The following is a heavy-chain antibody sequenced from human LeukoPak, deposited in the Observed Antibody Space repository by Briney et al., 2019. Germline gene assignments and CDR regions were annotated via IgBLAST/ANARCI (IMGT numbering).Heavy chain of an antibody. V-gene: IGHV1-18*01. CDR1: GYTFTSYG. J-gene: IGHJ3*02. Sequence: VASVKVSCKASGYTFTSYGISWVRQAPGQGLEWMGWISAYNGNTNYAQKLQGRVTMTTDTSTSTAYMELRSLRSDDTAVYYCAILGVVVVRGEAFDIWGQGTMVTVSS. CDR2: ISAYNGNT. D-gene: IGHD2-15*01. CDR3: AILGVVVVRGEAFDI.